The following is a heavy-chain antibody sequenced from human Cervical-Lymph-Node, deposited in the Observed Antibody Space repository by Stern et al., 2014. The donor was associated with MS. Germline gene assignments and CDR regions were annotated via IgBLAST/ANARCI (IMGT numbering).Heavy chain of an antibody. Sequence: VQLVESGGGVVQPGRSLRLSCAASGFTFSSYGMHWVRQAPGKGLEWGTLISYDGSNEDYADSVKGRFTISRDNSTNPAYVQLNSLRPEDTAVYYCARPRRPYFFRGNHHYYGMDVWGQGTRVSVSS. CDR2: ISYDGSNE. J-gene: IGHJ6*02. CDR3: ARPRRPYFFRGNHHYYGMDV. V-gene: IGHV3-30*03. D-gene: IGHD2/OR15-2a*01. CDR1: GFTFSSYG.